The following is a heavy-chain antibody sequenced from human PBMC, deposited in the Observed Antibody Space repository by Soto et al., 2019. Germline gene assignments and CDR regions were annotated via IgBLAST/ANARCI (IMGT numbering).Heavy chain of an antibody. J-gene: IGHJ4*02. D-gene: IGHD1-20*01. Sequence: SESLSLTCAVSGGSISGSYYYWGWLRQSPGRGPEWIGSVFYTGFTSYNPSLESRVSVSVDTSKNQFSLKVSAVTAADTAVYYCASSQKGYNWNYFDHWGQGALVTVSS. CDR1: GGSISGSYYY. CDR3: ASSQKGYNWNYFDH. V-gene: IGHV4-39*01. CDR2: VFYTGFT.